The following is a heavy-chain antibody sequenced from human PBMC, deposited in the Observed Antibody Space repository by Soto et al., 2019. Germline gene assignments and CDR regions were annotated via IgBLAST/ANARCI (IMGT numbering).Heavy chain of an antibody. J-gene: IGHJ4*02. V-gene: IGHV4-31*03. CDR3: ARRYGGNFDY. CDR2: IYYSGST. D-gene: IGHD2-15*01. CDR1: CCSITSGGYY. Sequence: SDTLSLTCTVSCCSITSGGYYWSWIRQHPGKGLEWIGYIYYSGSTYYNPSLKSRVTISVDTSKNQFSLKLSSVTAADTAVYYCARRYGGNFDYWGQGTLVSVS.